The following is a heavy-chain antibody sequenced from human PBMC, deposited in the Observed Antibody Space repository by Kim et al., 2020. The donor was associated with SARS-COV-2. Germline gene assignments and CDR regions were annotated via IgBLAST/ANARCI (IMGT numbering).Heavy chain of an antibody. D-gene: IGHD3-3*01. V-gene: IGHV5-51*01. J-gene: IGHJ6*02. CDR1: GYSFTSYW. Sequence: GESLKISCKGSGYSFTSYWIGWVRQMPGKGLEWMGIIYPGDSDTRYSPSFQGQVTISADKSISTAYLQWSSLKASDTAMYYCARSRSFHVYYYYGMDVWGQGTTVTVSS. CDR2: IYPGDSDT. CDR3: ARSRSFHVYYYYGMDV.